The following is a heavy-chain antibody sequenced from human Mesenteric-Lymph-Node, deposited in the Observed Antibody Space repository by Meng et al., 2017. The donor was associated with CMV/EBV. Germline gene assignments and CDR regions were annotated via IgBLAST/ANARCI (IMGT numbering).Heavy chain of an antibody. V-gene: IGHV3-30-3*01. CDR2: ISVGGSNE. J-gene: IGHJ4*02. Sequence: GGSLRLSCAASGITFNHYSIHWVRQAPGKGLEWVAVISVGGSNEYYADSVEGRFTISRDNSKNTFYLQMNSLRPEDMAVYYCARMDRGYYFDSWGQGTLVTVSS. CDR3: ARMDRGYYFDS. CDR1: GITFNHYS. D-gene: IGHD3-16*01.